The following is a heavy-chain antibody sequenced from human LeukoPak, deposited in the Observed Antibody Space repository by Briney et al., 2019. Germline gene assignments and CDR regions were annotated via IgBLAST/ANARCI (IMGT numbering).Heavy chain of an antibody. D-gene: IGHD6-19*01. V-gene: IGHV3-33*08. J-gene: IGHJ4*02. CDR2: IWYDGSNK. Sequence: GGSLRLSCAASGFTFRSYSMNWVRQAPGKGLEWVAVIWYDGSNKYYADSVKGRFTISRDNSKNTLYLQMNSLRAEDTAVYYCARDRGPYSSGWYYLGYWGQGTLVTVSS. CDR1: GFTFRSYS. CDR3: ARDRGPYSSGWYYLGY.